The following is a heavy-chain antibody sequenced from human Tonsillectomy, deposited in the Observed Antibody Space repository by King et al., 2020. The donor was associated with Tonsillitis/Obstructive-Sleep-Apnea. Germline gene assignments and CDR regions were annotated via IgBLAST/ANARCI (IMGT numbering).Heavy chain of an antibody. Sequence: VQLVESGGGLVQPGGSLRLSCAASGFTFSTYWMHWVRQAPGKGLVWVSRINSDGSSTSYADSVKGRFTISRDKAKNTLYLEMNGLRAEDTAVYYCARDLCLGGCYYYMDVWGRGPTVPVSS. D-gene: IGHD2-15*01. J-gene: IGHJ6*03. CDR1: GFTFSTYW. CDR3: ARDLCLGGCYYYMDV. CDR2: INSDGSST. V-gene: IGHV3-74*01.